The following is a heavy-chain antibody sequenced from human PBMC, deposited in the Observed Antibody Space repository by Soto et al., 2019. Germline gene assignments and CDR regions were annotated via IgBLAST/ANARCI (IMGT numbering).Heavy chain of an antibody. CDR2: FSPILGTT. Sequence: QVQLVQSGAEVKEPGSSVKVSCKASGGTFSSYSFSWVRQAPGQGLEWMGGFSPILGTTNYAQNFLVRVTITADEFTSTVYLELSSLRPEDTAVYYCARGVTSGRFPPFDLWGQGTLVTVSS. D-gene: IGHD1-26*01. J-gene: IGHJ4*02. CDR1: GGTFSSYS. V-gene: IGHV1-69*11. CDR3: ARGVTSGRFPPFDL.